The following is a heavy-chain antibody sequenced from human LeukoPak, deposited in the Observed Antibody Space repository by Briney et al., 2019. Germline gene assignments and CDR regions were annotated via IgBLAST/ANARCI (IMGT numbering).Heavy chain of an antibody. Sequence: PSETLSLTCTVSGASISSSYWSWIRQSPGKGLEWMGYVHYTGGANYNPPLTSRATISVDTSKNQFSLKLSPVTAADTAMYYCARGYFDAIGYSNPFDWWGQGALVTVSS. CDR3: ARGYFDAIGYSNPFDW. V-gene: IGHV4-59*01. J-gene: IGHJ4*02. CDR1: GASISSSY. D-gene: IGHD3-22*01. CDR2: VHYTGGA.